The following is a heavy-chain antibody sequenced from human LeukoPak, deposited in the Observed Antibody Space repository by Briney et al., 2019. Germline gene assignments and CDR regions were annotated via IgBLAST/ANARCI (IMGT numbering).Heavy chain of an antibody. D-gene: IGHD2-2*01. CDR3: ARHLGRPSGDSVEVPPAQPPYWYFDL. V-gene: IGHV4-61*01. CDR2: IHYSGST. CDR1: GGSVNSGSYY. Sequence: SETLSLTCTVSGGSVNSGSYYWSWIRQPPGKGLEWIGNIHYSGSTNYNPSLKSRVTISLDTSKNQFSLRLTSVTAADTAVYYCARHLGRPSGDSVEVPPAQPPYWYFDLWGRGTLVSVSS. J-gene: IGHJ2*01.